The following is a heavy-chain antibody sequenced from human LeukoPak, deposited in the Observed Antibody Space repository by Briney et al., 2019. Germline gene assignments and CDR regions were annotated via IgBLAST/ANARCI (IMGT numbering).Heavy chain of an antibody. CDR3: ARGGLTIAEATTSWYLDY. Sequence: GGSLRLSCAASGFTFRSYSMHWVRQTPGKGLVWVSRINSDGSSTSYADSVKGRFTISRDNAKNTLYLQMNSLRGEDTAVYYCARGGLTIAEATTSWYLDYWGQGTLVTVSS. CDR2: INSDGSST. J-gene: IGHJ4*02. V-gene: IGHV3-74*01. CDR1: GFTFRSYS. D-gene: IGHD1-26*01.